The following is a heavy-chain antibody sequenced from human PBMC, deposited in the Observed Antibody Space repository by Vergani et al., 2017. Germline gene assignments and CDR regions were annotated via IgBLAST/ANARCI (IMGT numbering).Heavy chain of an antibody. CDR2: IRFDGNKK. V-gene: IGHV3-30*02. D-gene: IGHD1-1*01. Sequence: QVELVESGGGVVQPGGSLRLSCVASGFTFSSYGIHWVRQAPGKGLQWVAFIRFDGNKKYFADSVRGRLTLSRDNSRNTLYLQMNSLRVEDTAVYYCARDFLTRVTTLDYYYMGVWGKGTTVTVSS. CDR3: ARDFLTRVTTLDYYYMGV. CDR1: GFTFSSYG. J-gene: IGHJ6*03.